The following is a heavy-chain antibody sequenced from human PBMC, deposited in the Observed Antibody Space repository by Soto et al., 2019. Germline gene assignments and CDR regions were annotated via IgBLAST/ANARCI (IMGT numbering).Heavy chain of an antibody. Sequence: QVQLVESGGGLVKPGGSLRLSCAASGFTFSDYYMSWIRQAPGKGLEWVSYISSSRSTIYYADSVKGRFTISRDNAKNSLYRQMNSLRAEETAVYYCARVTNSSPDAFDIWGLGTMVTVSS. CDR3: ARVTNSSPDAFDI. J-gene: IGHJ3*02. D-gene: IGHD2-21*01. CDR1: GFTFSDYY. V-gene: IGHV3-11*01. CDR2: ISSSRSTI.